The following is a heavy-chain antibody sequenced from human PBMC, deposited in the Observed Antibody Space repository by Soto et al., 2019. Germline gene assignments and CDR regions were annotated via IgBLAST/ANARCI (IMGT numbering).Heavy chain of an antibody. Sequence: VGSLRLSCAASGFTFSSYAMSWVRQAPGKGLEWVSAIGGSGGSTYYADSVKGRFTISRDNSKNTLYLHMNSLRAEDTAVYYCAKRAYGYCSGGSCYLGRFDYWGQGTLVTVSS. D-gene: IGHD2-15*01. CDR3: AKRAYGYCSGGSCYLGRFDY. J-gene: IGHJ4*02. V-gene: IGHV3-23*01. CDR1: GFTFSSYA. CDR2: IGGSGGST.